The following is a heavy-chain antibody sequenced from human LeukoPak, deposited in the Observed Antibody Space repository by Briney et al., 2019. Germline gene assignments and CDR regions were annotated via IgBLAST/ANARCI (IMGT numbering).Heavy chain of an antibody. CDR2: IYHSGST. D-gene: IGHD3-3*01. CDR1: GGSISSGGYY. J-gene: IGHJ4*02. Sequence: PSQTLSLTCTVSGGSISSGGYYWSWIRQPPGKGLEWIGYIYHSGSTYYNPSLKSRVTISVDTSKNQFSLKLSSVTAADTAVYYCARDGPDDFWSGYYDYWGQGTLVTVSS. CDR3: ARDGPDDFWSGYYDY. V-gene: IGHV4-30-2*01.